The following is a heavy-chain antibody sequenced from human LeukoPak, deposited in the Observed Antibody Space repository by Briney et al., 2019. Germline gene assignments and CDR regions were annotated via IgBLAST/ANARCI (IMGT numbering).Heavy chain of an antibody. J-gene: IGHJ4*02. CDR1: GFTFSSYW. CDR2: IKQDGSGT. CDR3: ARSAYSSSAAK. D-gene: IGHD6-13*01. V-gene: IGHV3-7*01. Sequence: GGSLRLSCVASGFTFSSYWMSWVRQAPGKGLEWVASIKQDGSGTYYVDSLKGRFTISRDNAKNSLYLQMNSLRAEDTAVYFCARSAYSSSAAKWGQGTLVTVSS.